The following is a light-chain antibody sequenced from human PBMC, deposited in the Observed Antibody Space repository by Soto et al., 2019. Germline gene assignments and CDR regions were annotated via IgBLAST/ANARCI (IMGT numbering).Light chain of an antibody. J-gene: IGKJ5*01. CDR3: QQLKSYVN. V-gene: IGKV2-28*01. Sequence: DIVMTQSPLSLPVTPGEPASISCRSSQSLLHNNGYSYLDWYLQKPGKAPKLLIYAASTLQSGVSSRFSGSGSGTDFTLTISCLQSEDFATYYCQQLKSYVNFGQGTRLEIK. CDR2: AAS. CDR1: QSLLHNNGYSY.